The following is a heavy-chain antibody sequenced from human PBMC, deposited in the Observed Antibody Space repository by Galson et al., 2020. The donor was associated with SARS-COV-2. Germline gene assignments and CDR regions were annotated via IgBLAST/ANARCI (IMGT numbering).Heavy chain of an antibody. CDR3: ARGRTESNMIVVVITAASYYFDY. CDR1: GGSFNDYY. D-gene: IGHD3-22*01. Sequence: PSETLSLTCAVYGGSFNDYYWSWIRQPPGKGLEWIGGITHSGSSDYNPSLGGRATISLDSSKNQFSLRLTSVNAADTAVYYCARGRTESNMIVVVITAASYYFDYWGQGNLVTVSS. J-gene: IGHJ4*02. CDR2: ITHSGSS. V-gene: IGHV4-34*01.